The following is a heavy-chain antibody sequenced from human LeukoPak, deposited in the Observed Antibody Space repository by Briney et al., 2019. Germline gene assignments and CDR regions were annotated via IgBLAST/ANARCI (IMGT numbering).Heavy chain of an antibody. CDR3: ARDPDATHKVDS. Sequence: GGSLRLSCAASGFIFSDHYMSWIRQSPGKGLGWVAYIRSSGTALYYADSVKGRFTISRDSTRDSLYLQMNSLRVQDTALYYCARDPDATHKVDSWGQGTQVTVSS. CDR1: GFIFSDHY. J-gene: IGHJ4*02. CDR2: IRSSGTAL. V-gene: IGHV3-11*01.